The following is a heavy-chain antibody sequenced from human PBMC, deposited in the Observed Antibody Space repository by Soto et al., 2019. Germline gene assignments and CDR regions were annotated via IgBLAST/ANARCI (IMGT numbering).Heavy chain of an antibody. J-gene: IGHJ3*02. CDR2: IYSGGST. V-gene: IGHV3-66*04. D-gene: IGHD6-19*01. CDR3: ARPYSSGWTDAFDI. CDR1: GFTVSSNY. Sequence: GGSLRLSCAASGFTVSSNYMSWVRQAPGKGLEWVSVIYSGGSTYYADSVKGRFTISRDNSKNTLYLQMNSLRAEDTAVYYCARPYSSGWTDAFDIWGQGTMVTVSS.